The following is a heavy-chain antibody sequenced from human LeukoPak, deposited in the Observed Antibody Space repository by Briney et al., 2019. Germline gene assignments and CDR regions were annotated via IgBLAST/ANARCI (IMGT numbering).Heavy chain of an antibody. J-gene: IGHJ4*02. CDR3: ARDGGSAVGATYFDY. V-gene: IGHV4-4*07. D-gene: IGHD1-26*01. CDR1: GGSISSYY. Sequence: SETLSLTCTGSGGSISSYYWSWIRQPAGKGREWIVRIYTSGSTNYNPSLRSAITISVDTSKNQFYPKLSSVTAADPGVYYCARDGGSAVGATYFDYWGQGTLVPVSS. CDR2: IYTSGST.